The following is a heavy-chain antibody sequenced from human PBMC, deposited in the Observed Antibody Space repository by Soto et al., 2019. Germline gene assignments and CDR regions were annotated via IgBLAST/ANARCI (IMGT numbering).Heavy chain of an antibody. CDR3: ARRPPVAGKRLYYYGMDV. CDR2: IYSGGST. D-gene: IGHD6-19*01. J-gene: IGHJ6*02. Sequence: QPGGSLRLSCAASGFTVSSNYMSWVRQAPGKGLEWVSVIYSGGSTYYADSVKGRFTISRDNSKNTLYLQMNSLRAEDTAVYYCARRPPVAGKRLYYYGMDVWGQGTTVTVSS. V-gene: IGHV3-53*01. CDR1: GFTVSSNY.